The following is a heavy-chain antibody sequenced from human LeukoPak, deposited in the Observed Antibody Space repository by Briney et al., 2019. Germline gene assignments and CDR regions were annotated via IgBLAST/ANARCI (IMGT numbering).Heavy chain of an antibody. J-gene: IGHJ6*02. V-gene: IGHV3-23*01. CDR1: GFTFSSYA. CDR2: ISGSGGST. D-gene: IGHD6-19*01. CDR3: AKDQSSGWYYYYDLDV. Sequence: GGSLRLSCAASGFTFSSYAMSWVRQAPGKGLEWVSAISGSGGSTYYADSVKGRFTISRDNSKNTLYLQMNSLRAEDTAVYYCAKDQSSGWYYYYDLDVWGQGTTVTVSS.